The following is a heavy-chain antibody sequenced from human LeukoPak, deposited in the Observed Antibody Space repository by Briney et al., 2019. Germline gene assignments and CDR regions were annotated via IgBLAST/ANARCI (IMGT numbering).Heavy chain of an antibody. CDR3: AREGGIVEVTGHDAFDI. Sequence: GGSLRLSCAASGFTFDDYAMHWVRQAPGKGLEWVSGISWNSGSIGYADSVKGRFTISRDNSKNTLYLQMNSLRAEDTAVYYCAREGGIVEVTGHDAFDIWGQGTMVTVSS. J-gene: IGHJ3*02. V-gene: IGHV3-9*01. D-gene: IGHD2-21*02. CDR2: ISWNSGSI. CDR1: GFTFDDYA.